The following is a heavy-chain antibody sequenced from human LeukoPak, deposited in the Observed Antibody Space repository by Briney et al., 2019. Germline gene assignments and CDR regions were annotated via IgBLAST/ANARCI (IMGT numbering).Heavy chain of an antibody. V-gene: IGHV4-39*01. Sequence: PSETLSLTCTVSGGSISSSSYYWGWIRQPPGKGLEWIGNIYYSGSTYYNPSLKSRVTISVDTSKNQFSLKLSSVTAADTAVYYCARGPGYSYGPNAFHIWGQGTMVTVSS. CDR1: GGSISSSSYY. CDR3: ARGPGYSYGPNAFHI. J-gene: IGHJ3*02. D-gene: IGHD5-18*01. CDR2: IYYSGST.